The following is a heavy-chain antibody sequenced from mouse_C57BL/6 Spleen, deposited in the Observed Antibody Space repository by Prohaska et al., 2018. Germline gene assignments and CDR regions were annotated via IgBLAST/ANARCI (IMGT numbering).Heavy chain of an antibody. Sequence: EVQLLETGGGLVQPGGSRGLSCEVSGFTFSGFWMSWVRQTPGKTLECIGDINSDGSSINYVPSIKDRFTIFRDNDKSTLYLQMSNVRSEDTATYFCMRYGSRYWYFDVCGTGTTVTVSS. CDR2: INSDGSSI. V-gene: IGHV11-2*01. J-gene: IGHJ1*03. CDR1: GFTFSGFW. CDR3: MRYGSRYWYFDV. D-gene: IGHD1-1*01.